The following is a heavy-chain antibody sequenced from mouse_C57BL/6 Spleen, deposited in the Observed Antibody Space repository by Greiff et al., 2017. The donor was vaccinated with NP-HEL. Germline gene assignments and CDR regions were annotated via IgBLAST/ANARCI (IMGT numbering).Heavy chain of an antibody. J-gene: IGHJ4*01. CDR2: INPSNGGP. CDR1: GYTFTSYW. D-gene: IGHD1-1*01. Sequence: QVQLQQPGTELVKPGASVKLSCKASGYTFTSYWMHWVKQRPGQGLEWIGNINPSNGGPNYNEKFKSKATLTVDKSSSTAYMQLSSLTSEDSAVYYCAREGGYYYGPSYYYAMDYWGQGTSVTVSS. V-gene: IGHV1-53*01. CDR3: AREGGYYYGPSYYYAMDY.